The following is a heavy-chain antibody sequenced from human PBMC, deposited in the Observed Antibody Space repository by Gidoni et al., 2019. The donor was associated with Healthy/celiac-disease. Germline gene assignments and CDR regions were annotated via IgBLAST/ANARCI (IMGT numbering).Heavy chain of an antibody. CDR1: GFTFSSYS. D-gene: IGHD2-2*01. CDR3: ARGAGNIVVVPAAIL. CDR2: IRSSSSYI. J-gene: IGHJ4*02. Sequence: EVQLVESGGGLVKPGGSLRLSCAASGFTFSSYSMNWVRQAPGKGLEWVSSIRSSSSYIYYADSVKGRFTISRDNAKNSLYLQMNSLRAEDTAVYYCARGAGNIVVVPAAILWGQGTLVTVSS. V-gene: IGHV3-21*01.